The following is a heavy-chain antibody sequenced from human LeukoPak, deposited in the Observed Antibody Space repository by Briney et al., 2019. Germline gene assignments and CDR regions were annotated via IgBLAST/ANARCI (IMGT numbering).Heavy chain of an antibody. D-gene: IGHD4/OR15-4a*01. V-gene: IGHV3-30*02. CDR3: AKDRQDYGAF. CDR2: IRYDGIHE. CDR1: GFTFSSYG. J-gene: IGHJ4*02. Sequence: GGSLRLSCSSSGFTFSSYGFHWVRQAPGKGLEWVAFIRYDGIHEFYADSVKGRFTISRDNSKNTLFLQMNSLRVEDAAVYYCAKDRQDYGAFWGQGALVTVSS.